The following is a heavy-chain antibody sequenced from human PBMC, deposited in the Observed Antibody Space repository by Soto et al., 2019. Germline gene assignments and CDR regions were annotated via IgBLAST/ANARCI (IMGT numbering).Heavy chain of an antibody. J-gene: IGHJ4*02. Sequence: EVQLLESGGGLVQPGGSLRLSCEASGFTFSTSAMSWVRQAPGKGLEWVSTISGSGGGKYYATSVNGPFTISGANSNNTLFLQMNSLRAEDTALYYCARNWGTFDYWGQGTLVTVSS. CDR3: ARNWGTFDY. CDR1: GFTFSTSA. CDR2: ISGSGGGK. D-gene: IGHD7-27*01. V-gene: IGHV3-23*01.